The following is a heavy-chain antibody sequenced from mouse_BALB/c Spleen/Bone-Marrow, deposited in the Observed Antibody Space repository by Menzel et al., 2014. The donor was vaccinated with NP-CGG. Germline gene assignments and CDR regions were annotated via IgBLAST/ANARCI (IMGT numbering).Heavy chain of an antibody. CDR2: XSGGGSYT. V-gene: IGHV5-9-2*01. Sequence: EVNLVESGGGLVKSGGSLKLSCAASGFSFNSYGMSWVRQTPEKRLEWVATXSGGGSYTFYPDSVKGRFTISRDNAKNNLYLQLRSLRSEDSALYYCXXXXXXXXXEVSFVYWGXGTLVTVSA. J-gene: IGHJ3*01. CDR3: XXXXXXXXXEVSFVY. CDR1: GFSFNSYG.